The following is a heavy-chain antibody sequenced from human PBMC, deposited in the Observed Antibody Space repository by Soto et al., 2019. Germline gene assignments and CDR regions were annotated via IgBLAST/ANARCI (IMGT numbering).Heavy chain of an antibody. Sequence: SGPTLVNPTQTLTLTCTFSGSSLSTSGMRVSWIRQPPGKALEWLARIDWDDDKFYSTSLKTRLTISKDTSKKQVVLTMTNMDPVDTATYYCSSSGYYSSAGYYYYGMDVWGQGTTVTVSS. CDR3: SSSGYYSSAGYYYYGMDV. CDR2: IDWDDDK. CDR1: GSSLSTSGMR. V-gene: IGHV2-70*04. D-gene: IGHD3-22*01. J-gene: IGHJ6*02.